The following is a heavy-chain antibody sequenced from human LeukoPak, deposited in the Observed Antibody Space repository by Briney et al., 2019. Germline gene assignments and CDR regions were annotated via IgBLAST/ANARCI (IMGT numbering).Heavy chain of an antibody. Sequence: GGSLRLSCAASGFTFDDYAMHRVRQAPGKGLEWVSAISGSGGSTYYADSVKGRFTISRDNSKNTLYLQMNSLRAEDTAVYYCAKSPLGELSPVDYWGQGTLVTVSS. CDR2: ISGSGGST. CDR1: GFTFDDYA. CDR3: AKSPLGELSPVDY. J-gene: IGHJ4*02. V-gene: IGHV3-23*01. D-gene: IGHD3-16*02.